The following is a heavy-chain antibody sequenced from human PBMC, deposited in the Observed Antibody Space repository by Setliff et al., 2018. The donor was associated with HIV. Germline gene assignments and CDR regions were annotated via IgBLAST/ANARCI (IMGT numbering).Heavy chain of an antibody. CDR1: GFTFSSYA. Sequence: SGGSLRLSCAASGFTFSSYAMHWVRQAPGKGLEYVSAISSNGGSTYYADSVKGRFTISRDNSKNTLYLQMNSLRAEDTAVYYCTIYCGGDCCGYWGQGTLVTVSS. D-gene: IGHD2-21*02. J-gene: IGHJ4*02. CDR3: TIYCGGDCCGY. V-gene: IGHV3-64*04. CDR2: ISSNGGST.